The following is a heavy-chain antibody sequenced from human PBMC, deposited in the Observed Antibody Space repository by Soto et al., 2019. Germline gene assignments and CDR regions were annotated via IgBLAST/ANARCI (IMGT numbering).Heavy chain of an antibody. V-gene: IGHV3-23*01. Sequence: GGSLRLSCAASGFTFSSYAMSWVRQAPGKGLEWVSAISGSGGSTYYADSVKGRFTISRGNSKNTLYLQMNSLRAEDTAVYYCAKLVYDFWSGYYPRPDYWGQGTLVTVSS. J-gene: IGHJ4*02. CDR1: GFTFSSYA. CDR3: AKLVYDFWSGYYPRPDY. D-gene: IGHD3-3*01. CDR2: ISGSGGST.